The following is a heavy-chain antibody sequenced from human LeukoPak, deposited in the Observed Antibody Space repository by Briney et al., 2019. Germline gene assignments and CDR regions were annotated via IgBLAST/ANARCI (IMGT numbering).Heavy chain of an antibody. CDR2: INWNGGST. CDR1: GFTFSDYG. D-gene: IGHD3-22*01. J-gene: IGHJ4*02. Sequence: GGSLRLSCAASGFTFSDYGMSWVRQAPGKGLEWVSGINWNGGSTGYADSVKGRFTISRDNAKNSLYLQMNSLRAEDTALYYCASTSFGYYDSSGYLLPIDYWGQGTLVTVSS. CDR3: ASTSFGYYDSSGYLLPIDY. V-gene: IGHV3-20*04.